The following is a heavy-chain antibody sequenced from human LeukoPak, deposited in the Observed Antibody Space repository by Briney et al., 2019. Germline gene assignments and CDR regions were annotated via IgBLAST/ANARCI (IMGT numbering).Heavy chain of an antibody. CDR3: ARVVDTAMVLYGAFDI. V-gene: IGHV3-21*01. D-gene: IGHD5-18*01. Sequence: GGSLRLSCAGSGFTLSSYWMHWVRQGPGKGLEWVSFISTSSSYIHYADSVKGRFTISRDNAKKSLYLEMNSLRAEDTAVYYCARVVDTAMVLYGAFDIWGQGTMVTVSS. J-gene: IGHJ3*02. CDR1: GFTLSSYW. CDR2: ISTSSSYI.